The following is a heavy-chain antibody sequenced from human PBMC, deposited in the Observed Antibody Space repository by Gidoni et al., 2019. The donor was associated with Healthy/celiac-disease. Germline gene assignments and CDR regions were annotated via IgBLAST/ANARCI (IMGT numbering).Heavy chain of an antibody. CDR2: ISSSSSYI. Sequence: EVQLVESGGGLVKPGGSLRLSCAASGFTFSSHSMNWVRQAPGKGLEWVSSISSSSSYIYYADSVKGRFTISRDNAKNSLYMQMNSLRAEDTAVYYCALLWFGEFIHRSGNGMDVWGQGTTVTVSS. D-gene: IGHD3-10*01. CDR1: GFTFSSHS. CDR3: ALLWFGEFIHRSGNGMDV. J-gene: IGHJ6*02. V-gene: IGHV3-21*01.